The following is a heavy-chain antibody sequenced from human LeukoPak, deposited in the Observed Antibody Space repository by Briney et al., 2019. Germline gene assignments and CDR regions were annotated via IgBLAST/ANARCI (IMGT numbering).Heavy chain of an antibody. Sequence: GGSLRLSCAASGFTFNTYAMSWVRQAPGKGLEWVSAMSGSGGRTYYADSVKGRFTISRDNAKNSLYLQMNSLRAEDTALYYCAKGLIAAAGSPPNYWGQGTLVTVSS. CDR2: MSGSGGRT. CDR3: AKGLIAAAGSPPNY. CDR1: GFTFNTYA. V-gene: IGHV3-23*01. J-gene: IGHJ4*02. D-gene: IGHD6-13*01.